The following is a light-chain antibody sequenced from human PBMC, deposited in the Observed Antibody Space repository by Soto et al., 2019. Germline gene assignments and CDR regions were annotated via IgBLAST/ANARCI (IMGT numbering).Light chain of an antibody. CDR1: QSVNSN. J-gene: IGKJ5*01. Sequence: ELVMTQSPATLSVSPGERATLSCRASQSVNSNYLAWYQQKPGQAPRLLIYGISKRATDIPDRFSGSGSGTEFTLTISGLQPEDFATYYCQQHGQWPITFGQGTRLEIK. V-gene: IGKV3D-15*01. CDR3: QQHGQWPIT. CDR2: GIS.